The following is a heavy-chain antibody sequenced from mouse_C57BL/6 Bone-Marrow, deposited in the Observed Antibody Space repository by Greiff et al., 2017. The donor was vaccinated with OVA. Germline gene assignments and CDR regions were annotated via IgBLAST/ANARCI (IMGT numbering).Heavy chain of an antibody. CDR1: GFSLTSYG. D-gene: IGHD1-1*02. CDR2: IWSGGST. V-gene: IGHV2-2*01. CDR3: ARNSGGNPFAY. Sequence: QVHVKQSGPGLVQPSQSLSITCTVSGFSLTSYGVHWVRQSPGKGLEWLGVIWSGGSTDYNAAFISRLSISKDNSKSQVFFKMNSLQADDTAIYYCARNSGGNPFAYWGQGTLVTVSA. J-gene: IGHJ3*01.